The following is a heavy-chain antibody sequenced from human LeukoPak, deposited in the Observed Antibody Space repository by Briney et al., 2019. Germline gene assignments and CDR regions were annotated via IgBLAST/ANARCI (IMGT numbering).Heavy chain of an antibody. CDR2: ISSNSAYI. CDR3: ARIFRYQLVDYYALDV. J-gene: IGHJ6*02. D-gene: IGHD2-2*01. V-gene: IGHV3-21*01. CDR1: GFSFSDYA. Sequence: PGGSLRLSCAASGFSFSDYAMDWVRQAPGKGLEWVSAISSNSAYIYYASSVEGRFTISRDNAKSSVPLQMNSLRDDDTAVYYCARIFRYQLVDYYALDVWGQGTTVTVSS.